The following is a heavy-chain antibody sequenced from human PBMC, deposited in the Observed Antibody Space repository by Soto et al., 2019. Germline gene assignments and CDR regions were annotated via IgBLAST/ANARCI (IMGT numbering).Heavy chain of an antibody. Sequence: GGSLRLSCAASGFTFSSYAMSWVRQAPGKGLEWVSAISGGGSSTYYADSVKGRFTISRDNSKNTLYLQMNSLRAEDTAVYYCAKPSFDFWSGYYPGSDYWGQGTLVTVSS. J-gene: IGHJ4*02. CDR3: AKPSFDFWSGYYPGSDY. CDR2: ISGGGSST. D-gene: IGHD3-3*01. CDR1: GFTFSSYA. V-gene: IGHV3-23*01.